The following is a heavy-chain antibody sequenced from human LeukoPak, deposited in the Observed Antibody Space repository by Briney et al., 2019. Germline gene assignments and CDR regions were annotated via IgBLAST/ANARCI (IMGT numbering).Heavy chain of an antibody. CDR3: ARAYLSRETYYYYYYGTDV. D-gene: IGHD2/OR15-2a*01. J-gene: IGHJ6*02. CDR1: GGSISSGSYY. Sequence: PSETLSLTCTVSGGSISSGSYYWSWIRQPAGKGLEWIGRIYTSGSTNYNPSLKSRVTISVDTSKNQFSLELSSVTAADTAVYYCARAYLSRETYYYYYYGTDVWGQGTTVTVSS. V-gene: IGHV4-61*02. CDR2: IYTSGST.